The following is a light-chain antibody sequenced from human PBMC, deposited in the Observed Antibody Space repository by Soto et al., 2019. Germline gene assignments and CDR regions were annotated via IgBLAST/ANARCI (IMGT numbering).Light chain of an antibody. CDR1: SSDVGGYNY. CDR2: EVN. CDR3: SSYAGSSTV. V-gene: IGLV2-8*01. J-gene: IGLJ1*01. Sequence: SVLTQLPSASGSPGQSVAISCTGNSSDVGGYNYVSWYQQHPGKAPKLMIYEVNKRPSGVPDRFSGSKSGNTASLTVSGLQADDEADYYCSSYAGSSTVFGTGTKVTVL.